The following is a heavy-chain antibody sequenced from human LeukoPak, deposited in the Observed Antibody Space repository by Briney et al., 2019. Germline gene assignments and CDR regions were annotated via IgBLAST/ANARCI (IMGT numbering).Heavy chain of an antibody. D-gene: IGHD3-22*01. CDR2: MSRIGTII. CDR3: ASGYSGPAGDGALDI. Sequence: GGSLRLSCAASGFTFSDNYMTWIRQAPGKGLEWVSYMSRIGTIIYYADSVKGRFTISRDNAKFSLYLHMTSLRVEDTAVYYCASGYSGPAGDGALDIWGQGTMVTVSS. J-gene: IGHJ3*02. V-gene: IGHV3-11*01. CDR1: GFTFSDNY.